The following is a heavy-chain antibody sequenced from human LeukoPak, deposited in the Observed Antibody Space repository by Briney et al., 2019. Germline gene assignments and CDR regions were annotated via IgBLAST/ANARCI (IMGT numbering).Heavy chain of an antibody. CDR3: ARALSYSSSWYEFDY. CDR1: GYTFTSYG. J-gene: IGHJ4*02. Sequence: GASVKVSCQASGYTFTSYGISWVRQAPGQGLEWMGWISAYNGNTNYAQKLQGRVTMTTDTSTSTAYMELRSMRSDDTAVYYCARALSYSSSWYEFDYWGQGTLVTVSS. V-gene: IGHV1-18*01. CDR2: ISAYNGNT. D-gene: IGHD6-13*01.